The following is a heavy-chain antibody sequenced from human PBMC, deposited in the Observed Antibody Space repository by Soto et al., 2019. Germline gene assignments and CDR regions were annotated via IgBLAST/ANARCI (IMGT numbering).Heavy chain of an antibody. CDR1: GFAFRSYN. CDR2: ISSGSSNI. CDR3: ASATVVAGTFDF. V-gene: IGHV3-21*01. D-gene: IGHD2-15*01. J-gene: IGHJ4*02. Sequence: EVQLVESGGGLVKPGGSLTLSCAGSGFAFRSYNMNWVRQPPGKGLEWVASISSGSSNIYYADSVKDRFTISRDNAKDSLYLQMDSLRAEDSAVYYCASATVVAGTFDFWGQGTVLTVSS.